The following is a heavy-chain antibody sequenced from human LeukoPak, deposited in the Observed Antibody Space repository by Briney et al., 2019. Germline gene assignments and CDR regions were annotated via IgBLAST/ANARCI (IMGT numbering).Heavy chain of an antibody. J-gene: IGHJ3*02. CDR2: IYYSGST. CDR3: ARGVKGLRGAFDI. V-gene: IGHV4-31*03. D-gene: IGHD3-10*01. CDR1: GGPISSGVYY. Sequence: SETLSLTCTVSGGPISSGVYYWSWIRHHPGKGLEWIGYIYYSGSTYSNPSLKSRLTMSVDISKNQFSLKLSSVTAADTAVYYCARGVKGLRGAFDIWGQGTMVTVSS.